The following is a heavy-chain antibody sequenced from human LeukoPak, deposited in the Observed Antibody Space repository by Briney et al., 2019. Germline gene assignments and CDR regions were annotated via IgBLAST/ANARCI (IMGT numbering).Heavy chain of an antibody. CDR3: RVVVAATADYYFDY. CDR2: INPNSGGT. Sequence: GASVKVSCKASGYTSTGYYMHWVRQAPGQGLEWMGWINPNSGGTNYAQKFQGRVTMTRDTSISTAYMELSRLRSDDTAVYYCRVVVAATADYYFDYWGQGTLVTVSS. V-gene: IGHV1-2*02. D-gene: IGHD2-15*01. CDR1: GYTSTGYY. J-gene: IGHJ4*02.